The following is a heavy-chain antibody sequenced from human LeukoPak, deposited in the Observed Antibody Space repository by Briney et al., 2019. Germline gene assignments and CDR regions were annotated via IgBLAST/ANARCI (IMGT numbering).Heavy chain of an antibody. CDR3: ASRDSGYYFDY. CDR2: IIPILGIA. D-gene: IGHD5-12*01. J-gene: IGHJ4*02. CDR1: GGTFSSYA. V-gene: IGHV1-69*04. Sequence: SVKVSCKASGGTFSSYAISWVRQAPGQGLEWMGRIIPILGIANYAQKFQGRVTITADKSTSTAYMELSSLRSEDTAVYYCASRDSGYYFDYWGQGTLVTVSS.